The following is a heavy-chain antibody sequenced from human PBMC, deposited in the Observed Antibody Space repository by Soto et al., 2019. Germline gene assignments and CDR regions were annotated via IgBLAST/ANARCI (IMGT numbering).Heavy chain of an antibody. CDR2: ISGGGDAT. J-gene: IGHJ2*01. CDR1: GFTFSGYA. CDR3: ARKVSGSTGRPDLWYFDL. Sequence: EVQLLDSGGGLVQPGGSLRLSCAASGFTFSGYALTWVRQAPGKGLELVSAISGGGDATFYADSVKGRFTISRDNSKNTLYLQMNTLRAEDTAVYYCARKVSGSTGRPDLWYFDLWGRGTLVTVSS. V-gene: IGHV3-23*01. D-gene: IGHD3-10*01.